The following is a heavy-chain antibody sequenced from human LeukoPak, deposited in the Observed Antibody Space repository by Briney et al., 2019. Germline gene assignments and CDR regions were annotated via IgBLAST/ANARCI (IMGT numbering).Heavy chain of an antibody. J-gene: IGHJ3*02. CDR3: ARSSHYYDAFDI. CDR1: GYTFTGYY. D-gene: IGHD3-10*01. V-gene: IGHV1-2*02. Sequence: GASVKVSCKASGYTFTGYYMHWVRQAPGQGLEWKGWINPNSGGTNYAQKFQGRVTMTRDTSISTAYLELSRLRSDDTAVYYCARSSHYYDAFDIWGQGTMVTVSS. CDR2: INPNSGGT.